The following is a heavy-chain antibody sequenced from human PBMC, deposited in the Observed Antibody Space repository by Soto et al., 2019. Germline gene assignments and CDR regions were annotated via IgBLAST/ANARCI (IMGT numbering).Heavy chain of an antibody. CDR3: ARDAYSSSQGRRYYYGMDV. CDR1: GGSISSGDYY. CDR2: IYYSGST. V-gene: IGHV4-30-4*01. J-gene: IGHJ6*02. Sequence: PSETLSLTCTVSGGSISSGDYYWSWIRQPPGKGLEWIGYIYYSGSTYYNPSLKSRVTISVDTSKNQFSLKLSSVTAADTAVYYCARDAYSSSQGRRYYYGMDVWGQGTTVTVSS. D-gene: IGHD6-13*01.